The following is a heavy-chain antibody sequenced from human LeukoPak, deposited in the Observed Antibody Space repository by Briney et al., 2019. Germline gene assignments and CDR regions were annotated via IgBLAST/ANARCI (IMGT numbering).Heavy chain of an antibody. Sequence: GASVKVSCKVSGYTLIELSMHWVRQAPGKGLEWLGGFDPEGGETIYAQKFQGRVTMTEDTSTDTAYMELSSLRSEDTAVYYCATDPWGKWVEMATIWLGYWGQGTLVTVSS. V-gene: IGHV1-24*01. D-gene: IGHD5-24*01. CDR2: FDPEGGET. CDR1: GYTLIELS. CDR3: ATDPWGKWVEMATIWLGY. J-gene: IGHJ4*02.